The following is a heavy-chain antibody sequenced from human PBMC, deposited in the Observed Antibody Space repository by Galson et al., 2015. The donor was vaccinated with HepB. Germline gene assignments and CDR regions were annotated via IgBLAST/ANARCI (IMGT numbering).Heavy chain of an antibody. Sequence: SETLSLTCAVYGGSFSGYYWSWIRQPPGKGLEWIGEINHSGSTNYNPSLKSRVTISVDTSKNQFSLKLSSVTAADTAVYYCARGGIAAAVKRRFFDYWGQGTLVTVSS. CDR1: GGSFSGYY. CDR3: ARGGIAAAVKRRFFDY. J-gene: IGHJ4*02. CDR2: INHSGST. D-gene: IGHD6-13*01. V-gene: IGHV4-34*01.